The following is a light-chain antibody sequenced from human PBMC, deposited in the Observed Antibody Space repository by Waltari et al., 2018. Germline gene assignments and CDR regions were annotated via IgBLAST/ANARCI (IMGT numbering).Light chain of an antibody. CDR2: GAS. CDR1: QSVSSN. J-gene: IGKJ1*01. Sequence: EIVMTQSPATLSVSLGERATLSFRASQSVSSNLAWYQQKPGQAPRLLIYGASTRATGIPARFSGSGSGTEFTLTLSSLQSEDFAVYFCEQYNNWPPWTFGQGTKVEIK. CDR3: EQYNNWPPWT. V-gene: IGKV3D-15*01.